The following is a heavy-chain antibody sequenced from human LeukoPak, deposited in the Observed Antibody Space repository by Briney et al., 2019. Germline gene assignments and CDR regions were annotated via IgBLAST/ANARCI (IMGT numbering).Heavy chain of an antibody. D-gene: IGHD3-22*01. CDR3: AKEIEQDYDSSGYALYGMDV. Sequence: PGGSLRLSCAASGFTFSSYAMSWVRQAPGKGLEWVSAISGSGGSTYYADSVKGRFTISRDNSKNTLYLQMNSLRAEDTAVYYCAKEIEQDYDSSGYALYGMDVWGQGTTVTVSS. CDR2: ISGSGGST. J-gene: IGHJ6*02. CDR1: GFTFSSYA. V-gene: IGHV3-23*01.